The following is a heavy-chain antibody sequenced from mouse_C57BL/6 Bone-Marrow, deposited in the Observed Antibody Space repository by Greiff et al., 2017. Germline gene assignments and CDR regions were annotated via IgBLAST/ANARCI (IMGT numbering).Heavy chain of an antibody. V-gene: IGHV5-4*01. CDR2: ISDGGSYP. Sequence: VQLKESGGGLVKPGGSLKLSCAASGFTFRSYAMSWVRQTPAKRLEWVATISDGGSYPSYPDNVKGRFTISRDNAKNNLYLQMSHLKSEDTAMYYCASLFKKGYWGQGTTLTVSS. CDR3: ASLFKKGY. CDR1: GFTFRSYA. D-gene: IGHD6-2*01. J-gene: IGHJ2*01.